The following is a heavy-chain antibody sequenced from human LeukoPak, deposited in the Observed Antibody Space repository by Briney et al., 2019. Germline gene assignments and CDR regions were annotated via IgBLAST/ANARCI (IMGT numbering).Heavy chain of an antibody. Sequence: SVKVSCRASGGTFSSYAISWVRQAPGQGLEWMGRIIPIFGIANYAQKFQGRVTITADKSTSTAYMELSSLRSEDTAVYYCARGSRSSSSQWFDPWGQGTLVTVSS. CDR2: IIPIFGIA. J-gene: IGHJ5*02. V-gene: IGHV1-69*04. D-gene: IGHD6-6*01. CDR1: GGTFSSYA. CDR3: ARGSRSSSSQWFDP.